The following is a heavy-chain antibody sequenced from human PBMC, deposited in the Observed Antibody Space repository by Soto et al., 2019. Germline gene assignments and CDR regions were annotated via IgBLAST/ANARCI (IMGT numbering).Heavy chain of an antibody. Sequence: SETLSLTCAVYGESFSGHIWTWIRQTPGKGLQWIGQINHSGSASYNPSHKSRVTISVHTSNSQFSLELCSVTAADTAVYFCARGMDNNKVGWWGQGTLVT. CDR3: ARGMDNNKVGW. CDR2: INHSGSA. CDR1: GESFSGHI. V-gene: IGHV4-34*01. J-gene: IGHJ4*02. D-gene: IGHD1-1*01.